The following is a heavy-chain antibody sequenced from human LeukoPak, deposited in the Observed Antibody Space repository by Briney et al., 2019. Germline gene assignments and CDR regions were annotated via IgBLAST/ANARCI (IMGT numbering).Heavy chain of an antibody. CDR2: INSDGGTT. J-gene: IGHJ4*02. V-gene: IGHV3-74*01. Sequence: PGGSLRLSCAASGFTFSSYWMHWVRQAPGKGLVWVSRINSDGGTTTYADSVKGRFTISRDNTKSILYLQMNSLRIEDTAVYYCAISRYSGTSLDYWGQGSLVTVPS. CDR3: AISRYSGTSLDY. CDR1: GFTFSSYW. D-gene: IGHD1-26*01.